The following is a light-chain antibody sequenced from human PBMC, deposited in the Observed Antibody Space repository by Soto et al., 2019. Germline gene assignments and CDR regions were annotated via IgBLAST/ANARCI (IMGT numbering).Light chain of an antibody. Sequence: EIVLTQSPGTLSLFPGERATLSCRATQSVSSNYLAWYQQKPGQAPRLLIYIASSRATGIPDRFSGSGSGTDFTLTISRLEPEDFAVYYCQQYGTSPWTFGRGTKVEIK. CDR1: QSVSSNY. CDR3: QQYGTSPWT. V-gene: IGKV3-20*01. CDR2: IAS. J-gene: IGKJ1*01.